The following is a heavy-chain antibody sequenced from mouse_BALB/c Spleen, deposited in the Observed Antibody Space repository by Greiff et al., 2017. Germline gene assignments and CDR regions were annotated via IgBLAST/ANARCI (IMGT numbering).Heavy chain of an antibody. J-gene: IGHJ3*01. Sequence: EVKLMESGGGLVQPGGSRKLSCAASGFTFSSFGMHWVRQAPEKGLEWVAYISSGSSTIYYADTVKGRFTISRDNPKNTLFLQMTSLRSEDTAMYYCAILYDGYYWFAYWGQGTLVTVSA. CDR2: ISSGSSTI. CDR3: AILYDGYYWFAY. D-gene: IGHD2-3*01. CDR1: GFTFSSFG. V-gene: IGHV5-17*02.